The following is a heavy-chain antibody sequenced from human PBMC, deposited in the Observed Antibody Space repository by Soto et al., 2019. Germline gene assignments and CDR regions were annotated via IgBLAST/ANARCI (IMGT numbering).Heavy chain of an antibody. CDR3: ARGVEMATKLPGGDFDY. Sequence: SETLSLTCTVSGGSISSGGYYWSWIRQHPGKGLEWIGYIYYSGSTYYNPSLKSRVTISVDTSKNQFSLKLSSVTAADTAVYYCARGVEMATKLPGGDFDYWGQGTLVTVSS. CDR1: GGSISSGGYY. V-gene: IGHV4-31*03. J-gene: IGHJ4*02. D-gene: IGHD5-12*01. CDR2: IYYSGST.